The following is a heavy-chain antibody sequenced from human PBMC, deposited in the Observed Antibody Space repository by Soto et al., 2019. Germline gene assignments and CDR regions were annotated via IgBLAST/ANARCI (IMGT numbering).Heavy chain of an antibody. Sequence: PGGSLRLSCAASGFTFSSYGMHWVRQAPGKGLEWVAVISYDGSNKYYADSVKGRFTISRDNSKNTLYLQMNSLRAEDTAVYYCATYYYDSSGYYASPGSFDYWGQGTLVTVSS. CDR2: ISYDGSNK. J-gene: IGHJ4*02. CDR1: GFTFSSYG. V-gene: IGHV3-30*03. D-gene: IGHD3-22*01. CDR3: ATYYYDSSGYYASPGSFDY.